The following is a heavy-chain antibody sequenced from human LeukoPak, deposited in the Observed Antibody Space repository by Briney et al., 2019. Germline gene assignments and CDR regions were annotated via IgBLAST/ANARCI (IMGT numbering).Heavy chain of an antibody. D-gene: IGHD5-24*01. CDR2: VNHSGST. J-gene: IGHJ4*02. Sequence: SETLSLTCAVYGGSFSGYYWSWIRQPPGKGLEWIGEVNHSGSTNYNPSLKSRVTISVDTSKNQFSLKLSSVTAADTAVYYCARRGMATRYWGQGTLVTVSS. CDR3: ARRGMATRY. V-gene: IGHV4-34*01. CDR1: GGSFSGYY.